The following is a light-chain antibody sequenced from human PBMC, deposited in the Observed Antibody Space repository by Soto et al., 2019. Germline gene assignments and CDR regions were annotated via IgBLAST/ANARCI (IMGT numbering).Light chain of an antibody. J-gene: IGLJ2*01. CDR1: SPDVGGYNY. CDR3: SSYTSSSTLVV. V-gene: IGLV2-14*01. CDR2: DVS. Sequence: QCALTQPASVSGSPGQSITISCTGTSPDVGGYNYVSWYQQHPGKAPKLMIYDVSNRPSGVSNRFSGSKSGNTASLTISGLQAEDEADYYCSSYTSSSTLVVFGGGTKLTAL.